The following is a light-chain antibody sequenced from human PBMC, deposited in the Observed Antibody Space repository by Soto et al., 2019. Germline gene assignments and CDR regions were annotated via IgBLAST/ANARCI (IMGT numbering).Light chain of an antibody. CDR2: EVS. V-gene: IGLV2-18*02. J-gene: IGLJ1*01. CDR3: NSYTGCSNYV. Sequence: QSVLSQPPSGTWAPGHSVTISCSETSSDVGSDNRVSWYQQPPGAAPKLISYEVSNRRSGGPERCSGSKSGNTASLTIAGPQADDVDHYYCNSYTGCSNYVFENGPQVTVL. CDR1: SSDVGSDNR.